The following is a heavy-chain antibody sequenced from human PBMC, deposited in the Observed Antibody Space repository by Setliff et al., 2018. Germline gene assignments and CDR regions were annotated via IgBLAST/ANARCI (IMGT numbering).Heavy chain of an antibody. V-gene: IGHV7-4-1*02. D-gene: IGHD3-10*01. Sequence: ASVKVSCKASGYMFTTYAMSWIRQVPGQGFEWMGWINTNTGNPIYVQGFTGRFVFSLDTSVSTAYLHISGLKAEDTAVYYCARASRFGTVIYKGDYYMDVWGKGTTVTVSS. CDR3: ARASRFGTVIYKGDYYMDV. J-gene: IGHJ6*03. CDR2: INTNTGNP. CDR1: GYMFTTYA.